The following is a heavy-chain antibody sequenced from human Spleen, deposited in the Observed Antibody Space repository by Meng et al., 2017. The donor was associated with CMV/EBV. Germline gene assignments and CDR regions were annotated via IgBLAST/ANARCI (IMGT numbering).Heavy chain of an antibody. CDR1: GFTFSSYA. V-gene: IGHV3-23*01. J-gene: IGHJ5*02. Sequence: LSLTCAASGFTFSSYAMTWVRHAPGKGLEWVSAVSDNGANTYYADSVKGRFTISRDNSKNTLYLLMNSLRSEDTAVYYCAMSAGIDPWGQGTLVTVSS. CDR3: AMSAGIDP. CDR2: VSDNGANT. D-gene: IGHD2-15*01.